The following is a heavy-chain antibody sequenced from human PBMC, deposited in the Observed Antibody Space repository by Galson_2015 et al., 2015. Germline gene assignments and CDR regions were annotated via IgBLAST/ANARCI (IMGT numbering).Heavy chain of an antibody. CDR2: IYSGGST. Sequence: SLRLSCAASGFTVSSNYMSWVRQAPGKGLEWVSVIYSGGSTYYADSVKGRFTISRDNSKNTLYLQMNSQRAEGTAVYYCATQVDKPYYYYGMDVWGQGTTVTVSS. J-gene: IGHJ6*02. CDR1: GFTVSSNY. D-gene: IGHD3-22*01. V-gene: IGHV3-53*01. CDR3: ATQVDKPYYYYGMDV.